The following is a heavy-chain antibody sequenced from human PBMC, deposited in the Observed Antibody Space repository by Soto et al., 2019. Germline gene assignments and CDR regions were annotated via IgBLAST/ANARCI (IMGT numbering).Heavy chain of an antibody. J-gene: IGHJ2*01. CDR1: GFTFSSYA. Sequence: GGSLRLSCAASGFTFSSYAMHWVRQAPGKGLEYVSAISSNGGSTYYANSVKGRFTISRDNSKNTLYLQMGSLRAEDMAVYYCARGSLDTAMDRDIVVVVAAINWYFDLWGRGTLVTVSS. D-gene: IGHD2-15*01. CDR2: ISSNGGST. CDR3: ARGSLDTAMDRDIVVVVAAINWYFDL. V-gene: IGHV3-64*01.